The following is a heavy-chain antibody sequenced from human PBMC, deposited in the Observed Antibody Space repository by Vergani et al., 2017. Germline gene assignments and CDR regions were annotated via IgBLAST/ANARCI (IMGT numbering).Heavy chain of an antibody. CDR2: ISSSGSTI. J-gene: IGHJ4*02. V-gene: IGHV3-11*01. Sequence: VQLVESGGGLVKPGGSLRLSCAAPGFTFSDYYMSWIRQAPGKGLEWVSYISSSGSTIYYADLVKGRFTSSRDTAKNSLYLQMNSLRAEDTAVYDCAIDRGEPAALFDYWGQGTLVTVSS. CDR1: GFTFSDYY. D-gene: IGHD2-2*01. CDR3: AIDRGEPAALFDY.